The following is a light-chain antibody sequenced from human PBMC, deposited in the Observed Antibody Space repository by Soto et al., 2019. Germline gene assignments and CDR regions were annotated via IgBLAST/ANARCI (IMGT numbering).Light chain of an antibody. V-gene: IGLV1-44*01. J-gene: IGLJ1*01. CDR3: AAWDDSLSGYV. CDR2: SNN. CDR1: TSNIGSNT. Sequence: QFVLTQPPSASGTPGQRVTISCSGSTSNIGSNTVNWYQQLPGTAPKLLIYSNNQRPSGVPDRFSGSKSDTSASLAISGLQSEDEADYYCAAWDDSLSGYVFGTGTKVTVL.